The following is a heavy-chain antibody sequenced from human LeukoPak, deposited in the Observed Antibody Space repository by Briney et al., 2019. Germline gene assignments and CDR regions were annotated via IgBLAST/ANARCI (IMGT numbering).Heavy chain of an antibody. Sequence: PSETLSLTCAVYGGSFSGYYWSWIRQPAGKGLEWIGRIYTSGSTNYNPSLKSRVTISVDTSKNQFSLKLSSVTAADTAVYYCARDSEDGDDAFDIWGQGTMVTVSS. J-gene: IGHJ3*02. CDR1: GGSFSGYY. CDR3: ARDSEDGDDAFDI. CDR2: IYTSGST. D-gene: IGHD4-17*01. V-gene: IGHV4-4*07.